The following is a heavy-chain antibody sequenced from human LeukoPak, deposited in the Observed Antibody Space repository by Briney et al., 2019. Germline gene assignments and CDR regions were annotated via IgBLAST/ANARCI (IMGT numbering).Heavy chain of an antibody. V-gene: IGHV3-7*01. CDR3: ARDYYGSGSYTY. D-gene: IGHD3-10*01. CDR2: IKQDGSEK. Sequence: GGSLRLSCAASGFTFSSYLMSWVRQAPGKGLEWVANIKQDGSEKYYVDSVKGRFTISRDNAKNSLYLQMNSLRAEDTAVYYCARDYYGSGSYTYWGQGTLVTVSS. CDR1: GFTFSSYL. J-gene: IGHJ4*02.